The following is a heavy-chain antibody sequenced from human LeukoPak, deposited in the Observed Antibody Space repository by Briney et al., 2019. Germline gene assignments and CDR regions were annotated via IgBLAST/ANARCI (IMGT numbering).Heavy chain of an antibody. CDR2: IGWNSGSI. CDR1: GFTFDDYA. V-gene: IGHV3-9*03. Sequence: GGSLRLSCAASGFTFDDYAMHWVRQAPGKGLEWVSTIGWNSGSIGYADSVKGRFTISRDNAKNSLYLQMNSLRAEDMAFYYCAKDGRWLQLEYYFDYWGQGTLVTVSS. CDR3: AKDGRWLQLEYYFDY. D-gene: IGHD5-24*01. J-gene: IGHJ4*02.